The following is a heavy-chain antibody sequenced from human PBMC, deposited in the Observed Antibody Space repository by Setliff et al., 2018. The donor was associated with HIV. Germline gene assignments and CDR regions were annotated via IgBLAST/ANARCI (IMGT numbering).Heavy chain of an antibody. D-gene: IGHD6-19*01. V-gene: IGHV4-38-2*02. CDR2: LYHSGNT. CDR3: AGQGRSGWLWGGFVS. Sequence: SETLSLTCIVTGYSISSGYYWGWIRQSPGKGLEWIGSLYHSGNTDYNPSLRSRVNISEDTSKNQLSLDLNSVTAADKAVYYCAGQGRSGWLWGGFVSWGQGTLVTVSS. CDR1: GYSISSGYY. J-gene: IGHJ4*02.